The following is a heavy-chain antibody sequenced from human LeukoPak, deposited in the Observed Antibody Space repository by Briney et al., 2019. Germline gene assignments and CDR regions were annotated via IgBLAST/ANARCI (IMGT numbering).Heavy chain of an antibody. CDR1: GGSISSGDYY. CDR3: ARPYYYDSRIDP. CDR2: MYYSGST. Sequence: SETLSLTCTVSGGSISSGDYYWSWIRQPPGKGLEWITYMYYSGSTYYNPSLKSRVTMSADTSKNQLSLKLSSVTAADTAVYYCARPYYYDSRIDPWGQGILVTVSS. D-gene: IGHD3-22*01. V-gene: IGHV4-30-4*01. J-gene: IGHJ5*02.